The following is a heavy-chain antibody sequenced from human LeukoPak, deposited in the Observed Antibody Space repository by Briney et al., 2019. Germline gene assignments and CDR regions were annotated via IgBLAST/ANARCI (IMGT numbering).Heavy chain of an antibody. V-gene: IGHV3-30*04. J-gene: IGHJ4*02. Sequence: GGSLRLSCAASGFTFSSYAMHWVRQAPGKGLEWVAVISYGGSNKYYADSVKGRFTISRDNSKNTLYLQMNSLRAEDTAVYYCARDYYDSSGYYVFDYWGQGTLVTVSS. D-gene: IGHD3-22*01. CDR1: GFTFSSYA. CDR2: ISYGGSNK. CDR3: ARDYYDSSGYYVFDY.